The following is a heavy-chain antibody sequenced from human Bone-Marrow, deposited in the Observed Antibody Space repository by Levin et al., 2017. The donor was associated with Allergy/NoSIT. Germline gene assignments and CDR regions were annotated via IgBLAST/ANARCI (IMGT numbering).Heavy chain of an antibody. D-gene: IGHD1-14*01. CDR1: GLTVSNNY. Sequence: GGSLRLSCAASGLTVSNNYMSWVRQAPGKGLEWVALIYSGGDTYYADSVKGRFTISRDSSKNTLYVQMNSLRTEDTAVYHCARNIPVTDLGFWGRGTLVTVSS. CDR2: IYSGGDT. J-gene: IGHJ4*02. CDR3: ARNIPVTDLGF. V-gene: IGHV3-53*01.